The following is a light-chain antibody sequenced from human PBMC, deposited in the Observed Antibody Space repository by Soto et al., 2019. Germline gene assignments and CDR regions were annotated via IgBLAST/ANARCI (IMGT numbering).Light chain of an antibody. V-gene: IGLV8-61*01. CDR1: SASVSTSYY. CDR2: NTN. Sequence: QTVVTQESSFSVSPGGTVTLTCGSSSASVSTSYYPSWYQQTPGQAPRTLIYNTNTRSSGVPDRFSGSILGDKAALTITGAQADDESDYYCVLYMGSGISVFGGGTKLTVL. J-gene: IGLJ3*02. CDR3: VLYMGSGISV.